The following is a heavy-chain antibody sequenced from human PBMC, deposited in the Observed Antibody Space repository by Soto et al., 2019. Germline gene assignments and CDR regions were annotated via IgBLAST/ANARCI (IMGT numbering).Heavy chain of an antibody. CDR3: ARDHCSRSNFYQRWYFDL. J-gene: IGHJ2*01. Sequence: QVQLVESGGDLVKPGGSLRLSCTASGFTFNDYYMNWFRQAPGKGLEWISYISNTGTTIYYADSVKGRFTISRDTYKNSLFIHMHSLGGEDTALYYCARDHCSRSNFYQRWYFDLWGRCTLVTVSS. CDR1: GFTFNDYY. D-gene: IGHD2-2*01. V-gene: IGHV3-11*01. CDR2: ISNTGTTI.